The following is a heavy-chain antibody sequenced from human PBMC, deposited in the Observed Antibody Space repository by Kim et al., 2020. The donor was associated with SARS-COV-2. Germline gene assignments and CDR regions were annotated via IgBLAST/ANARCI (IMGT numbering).Heavy chain of an antibody. CDR3: AIGLQYSFDL. CDR2: IRSGSGAI. V-gene: IGHV3-48*02. Sequence: GGSLRLSCVTSGFTFRDHSMNWVRQAPGKGLEWISYIRSGSGAIFYADSVRGRFVISRDDGRDSLYLQMNRLRDEDTALYYCAIGLQYSFDLWGQGTLVTVSS. D-gene: IGHD4-4*01. CDR1: GFTFRDHS. J-gene: IGHJ4*02.